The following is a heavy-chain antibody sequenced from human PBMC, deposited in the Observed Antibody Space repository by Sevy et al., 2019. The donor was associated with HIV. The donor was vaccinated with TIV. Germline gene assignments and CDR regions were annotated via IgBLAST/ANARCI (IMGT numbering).Heavy chain of an antibody. Sequence: GGSLRLYCAASGFTFDDYAMHWVRQAPGKGLEWVSGISWNSGSIGYADSVKGRFTISRDNAKNSLYLQMNSLRAEDTALYYCAKDLSANTAMGEFDYWGQGTLVTVSS. J-gene: IGHJ4*02. CDR1: GFTFDDYA. CDR2: ISWNSGSI. D-gene: IGHD5-18*01. CDR3: AKDLSANTAMGEFDY. V-gene: IGHV3-9*01.